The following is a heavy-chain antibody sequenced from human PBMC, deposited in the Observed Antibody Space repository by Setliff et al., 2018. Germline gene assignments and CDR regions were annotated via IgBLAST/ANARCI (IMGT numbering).Heavy chain of an antibody. J-gene: IGHJ4*02. V-gene: IGHV1-8*03. D-gene: IGHD3-10*01. CDR3: ARDPGWFGELSGYFDY. Sequence: ASVKVSCKASGYTFTSYDINWVRQATGQGLEWMGWMNPNSGNTGYAQKFQGRVTITRNTSISTAYMELSSLRSEDTAVYYRARDPGWFGELSGYFDYWGQGTLVTVSS. CDR2: MNPNSGNT. CDR1: GYTFTSYD.